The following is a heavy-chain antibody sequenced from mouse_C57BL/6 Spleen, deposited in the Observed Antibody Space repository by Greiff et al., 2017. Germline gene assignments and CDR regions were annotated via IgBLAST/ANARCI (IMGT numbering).Heavy chain of an antibody. V-gene: IGHV3-6*01. CDR3: AGLYYAMDY. J-gene: IGHJ4*01. CDR2: ISYDGSN. Sequence: DVQLQESGPGLVKPSQSLSLTCSVTGYSITSGYYWNWIRQFPGNKLEWMGYISYDGSNNYNPSLKNRISITRDTSKNQFFLKLNSVTTEDTATYYCAGLYYAMDYWGQGTSVTVSS. CDR1: GYSITSGYY.